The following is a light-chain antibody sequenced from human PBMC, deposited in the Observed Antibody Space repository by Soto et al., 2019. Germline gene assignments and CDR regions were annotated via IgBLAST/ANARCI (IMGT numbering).Light chain of an antibody. CDR3: KKYGTPPLA. V-gene: IGKV3-20*01. J-gene: IGKJ4*01. CDR1: QSVTSTF. CDR2: GAS. Sequence: EIVLTQSPGTLSLSPGERATLSCRASQSVTSTFLAWYQQKPGQAPRLLIYGASSRATGIPDRFSGSGSGTHFTVTISRLEPEDFAVYSGKKYGTPPLAFGGGPKVEIK.